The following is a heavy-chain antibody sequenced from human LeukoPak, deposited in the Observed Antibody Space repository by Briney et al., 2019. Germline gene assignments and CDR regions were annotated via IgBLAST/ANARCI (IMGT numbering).Heavy chain of an antibody. V-gene: IGHV4-4*07. CDR3: ARENGYSSGWLNYYYYYYMDV. D-gene: IGHD6-19*01. CDR1: GGSISSYY. J-gene: IGHJ6*03. CDR2: IYTSGST. Sequence: SETLSLTCTVSGGSISSYYWSWIRQPAGKGLEWIGRIYTSGSTNYNPSLKSRVTMSVDTSKNQFSLKLSSVTAADTAVYYCARENGYSSGWLNYYYYYYMDVWGKGTTVTISS.